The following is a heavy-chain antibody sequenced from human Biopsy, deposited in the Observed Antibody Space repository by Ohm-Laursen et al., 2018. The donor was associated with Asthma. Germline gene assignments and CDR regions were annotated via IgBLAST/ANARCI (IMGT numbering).Heavy chain of an antibody. Sequence: SLRLSCAASGFAFGDYCMSWVRQVPGQGLEWVANIKHDGSEKNHVDSLKGRFTISKDNAKNLLFLQMNSLRAEDTAVYYCARTFPFWSPYHAEHYQLWGQGTLVNVSS. CDR1: GFAFGDYC. CDR3: ARTFPFWSPYHAEHYQL. V-gene: IGHV3-7*01. CDR2: IKHDGSEK. J-gene: IGHJ1*01. D-gene: IGHD3-3*01.